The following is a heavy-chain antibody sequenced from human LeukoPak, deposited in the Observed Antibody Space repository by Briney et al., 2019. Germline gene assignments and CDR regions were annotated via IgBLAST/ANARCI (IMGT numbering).Heavy chain of an antibody. D-gene: IGHD3-3*01. Sequence: ASVKVSCKASGYTFTSYGISWVRQAPGQGLEWMGWISAYNGNTNYAQKLQGRVTMTTDTSTSTAYMELRSLRSDDTAVYYCAREGFLEWSYYYYGMDVWGRGTTVTVSS. CDR2: ISAYNGNT. J-gene: IGHJ6*02. V-gene: IGHV1-18*01. CDR1: GYTFTSYG. CDR3: AREGFLEWSYYYYGMDV.